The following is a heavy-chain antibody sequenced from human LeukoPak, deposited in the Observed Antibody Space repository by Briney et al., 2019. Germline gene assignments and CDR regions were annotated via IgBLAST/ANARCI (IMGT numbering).Heavy chain of an antibody. CDR3: AREKFGYCSSTSCLNWFDP. CDR1: GGSISSYY. V-gene: IGHV4-4*07. CDR2: IYTSGST. J-gene: IGHJ5*02. D-gene: IGHD2-2*01. Sequence: SETLSLTCTVSGGSISSYYWSWIRQPAGKGLEWIGRIYTSGSTNYNPSLKSRVTMSVDTSKNQFSLKLSSVTAAGTAVYYCAREKFGYCSSTSCLNWFDPWGQGTLVTVSS.